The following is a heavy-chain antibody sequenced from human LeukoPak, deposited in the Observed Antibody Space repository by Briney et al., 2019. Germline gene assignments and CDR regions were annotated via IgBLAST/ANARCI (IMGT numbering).Heavy chain of an antibody. CDR3: APKAIMIVVSDPPPGY. CDR2: ISGSGGST. Sequence: GGSLRLSCAASGFTFSSYAMSWVRQAPGKGLEWVSAISGSGGSTYYADSVKGRFTISRDNSKNTLYLQMNSLRAEDTAVYYCAPKAIMIVVSDPPPGYWGQGTLVTVSS. V-gene: IGHV3-23*01. CDR1: GFTFSSYA. D-gene: IGHD3-22*01. J-gene: IGHJ4*02.